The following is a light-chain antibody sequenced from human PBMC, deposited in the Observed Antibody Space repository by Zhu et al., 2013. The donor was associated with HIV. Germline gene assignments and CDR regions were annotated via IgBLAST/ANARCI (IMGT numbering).Light chain of an antibody. V-gene: IGKV1-39*01. CDR1: RSIGDY. CDR2: SSS. CDR3: QQSHDVVVLT. J-gene: IGKJ4*01. Sequence: DVQMTQSPSALSASIGDRVTMTCRAGRSIGDYLNWYQQRPGEAPKLLIHSSSTLQSGVPSRFSGSGFGTHFTLTIDNLQREDFATYFCQQSHDVVVLTFGGGTKVEMK.